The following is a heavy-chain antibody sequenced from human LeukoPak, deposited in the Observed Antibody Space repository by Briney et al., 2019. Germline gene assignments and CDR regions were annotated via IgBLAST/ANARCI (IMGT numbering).Heavy chain of an antibody. J-gene: IGHJ6*02. Sequence: SETLSLTCTVSGGSISSYYWSWIRQPAGKGLEWIGRIYTSGSTNYNPSLKGRVTMSVDTSKSQFSLKLSSVTAADTAVYYCARDGRYYGSGSYYTYYYYGMDVWGQGTTVTVSS. CDR2: IYTSGST. D-gene: IGHD3-10*01. CDR3: ARDGRYYGSGSYYTYYYYGMDV. V-gene: IGHV4-4*07. CDR1: GGSISSYY.